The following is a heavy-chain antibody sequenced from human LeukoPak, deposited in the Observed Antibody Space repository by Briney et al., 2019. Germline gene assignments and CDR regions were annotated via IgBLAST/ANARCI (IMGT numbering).Heavy chain of an antibody. CDR1: GFTFSGCP. Sequence: PGGSLRLSCAASGFTFSGCPMAWVRQAPGKGLEWVSVIRASGDTYYADSVKGRFTISRDNSKNTLYLQMNSLRTEDTAVYYCAKDQDTYTSGWSDYWGQGTLVTVSS. V-gene: IGHV3-23*01. J-gene: IGHJ4*02. D-gene: IGHD6-19*01. CDR3: AKDQDTYTSGWSDY. CDR2: IRASGDT.